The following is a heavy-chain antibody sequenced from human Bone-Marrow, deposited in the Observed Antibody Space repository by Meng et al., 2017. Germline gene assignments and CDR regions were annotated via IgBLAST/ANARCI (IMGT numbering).Heavy chain of an antibody. Sequence: ASVKVSCKASGYTFLGSGVSWVRQAPGQGLEWMGWINPNSGGTNYAQKFQGRVTMTRDTYISTAYMELSRLRSDDTAVYYCARAPRESWFDPWGQGTLVTVSS. V-gene: IGHV1-2*02. J-gene: IGHJ5*02. CDR3: ARAPRESWFDP. CDR2: INPNSGGT. CDR1: GYTFLGSG.